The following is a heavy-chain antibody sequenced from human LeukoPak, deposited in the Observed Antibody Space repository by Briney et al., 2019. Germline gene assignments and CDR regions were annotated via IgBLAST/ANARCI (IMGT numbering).Heavy chain of an antibody. V-gene: IGHV4-59*01. CDR3: ARAQWIQLWSDAFDI. D-gene: IGHD5-18*01. CDR1: GGSISSYY. Sequence: SETLSLTCTVSGGSISSYYWSWIRQPPGKGLEWIGYIYYSGSTNYNPSLKSRVTISVDTSKNQFSLKLSSVTAADTAVYYCARAQWIQLWSDAFDIRGQGTMVTVSS. CDR2: IYYSGST. J-gene: IGHJ3*02.